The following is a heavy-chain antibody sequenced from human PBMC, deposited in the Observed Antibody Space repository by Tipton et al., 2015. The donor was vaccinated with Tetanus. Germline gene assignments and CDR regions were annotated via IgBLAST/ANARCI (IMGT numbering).Heavy chain of an antibody. CDR1: GGSVSTYY. J-gene: IGHJ2*01. Sequence: TLPLTCTVSGGSVSTYYWSWVRQPAGKGLEWIGRIFLSGTTYYSPSLESRVTMSADTSKNQFSLKLSSVTAADTAVYYCARAAGSRYFDLWGRGTLVTVSS. CDR2: IFLSGTT. CDR3: ARAAGSRYFDL. V-gene: IGHV4-4*07.